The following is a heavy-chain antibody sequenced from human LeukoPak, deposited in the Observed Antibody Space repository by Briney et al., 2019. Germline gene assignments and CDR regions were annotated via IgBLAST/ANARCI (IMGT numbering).Heavy chain of an antibody. CDR1: GLTFSFYS. CDR2: ISSFSGTI. Sequence: GGSLRLSCAASGLTFSFYSMNWVRRAPGKGLEWVSYISSFSGTINYAESVKGRFTISRDNAKNSLYLQMNSLRAEDTAVYYCARGSPTDWGQGTLVTVSS. J-gene: IGHJ4*02. V-gene: IGHV3-48*01. CDR3: ARGSPTD.